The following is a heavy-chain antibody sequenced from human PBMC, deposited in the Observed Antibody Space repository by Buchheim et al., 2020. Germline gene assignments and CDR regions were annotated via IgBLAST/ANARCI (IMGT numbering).Heavy chain of an antibody. V-gene: IGHV3-66*01. CDR3: ASSGYYDFWSGSYGMDV. CDR1: AFSVTTTY. J-gene: IGHJ6*02. D-gene: IGHD3-3*01. CDR2: ISDVGTT. Sequence: EVHLVESGGALVQPGGSLRLSCSTSAFSVTTTYMTWVRQAPGKGLEWVSVISDVGTTYYADSVKGRFTISRDNSKNTLYLQMNSLRAEDTAVYYCASSGYYDFWSGSYGMDVWGQGTT.